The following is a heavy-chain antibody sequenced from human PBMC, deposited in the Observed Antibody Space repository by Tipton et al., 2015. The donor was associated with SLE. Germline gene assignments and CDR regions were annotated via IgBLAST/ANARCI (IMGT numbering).Heavy chain of an antibody. CDR1: GFTFSSYE. V-gene: IGHV3-48*03. J-gene: IGHJ6*02. D-gene: IGHD4-17*01. Sequence: SLRLSCAASGFTFSSYEMNWVRQAPGKGLEWVSYISSSGSTIYYADSVKGRFTISRDNAKNSLYLQMNSLRAEDTAVYYCARDPDYGDWGYYGMDVWGQGTTVTVSS. CDR3: ARDPDYGDWGYYGMDV. CDR2: ISSSGSTI.